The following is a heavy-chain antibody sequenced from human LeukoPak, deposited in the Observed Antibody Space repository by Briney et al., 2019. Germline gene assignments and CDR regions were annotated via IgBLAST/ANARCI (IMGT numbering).Heavy chain of an antibody. V-gene: IGHV4-38-2*02. Sequence: SETLSLTCTVSGYSISSGYYWGRIRQPPGKGLEWIGSIYHSGSTYYNPSLKSRVTISVDTSKNQFSLKLSSVTAADTAVYYCARDYDLIAAAGTISWGQGTLVTVSS. J-gene: IGHJ4*02. D-gene: IGHD6-13*01. CDR2: IYHSGST. CDR3: ARDYDLIAAAGTIS. CDR1: GYSISSGYY.